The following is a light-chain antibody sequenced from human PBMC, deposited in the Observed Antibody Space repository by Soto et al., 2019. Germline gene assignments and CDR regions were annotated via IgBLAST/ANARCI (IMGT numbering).Light chain of an antibody. J-gene: IGKJ1*01. Sequence: DIQMTQSPSSLSASVGDRVTITCRASQRVGSYLNWYQQKPGKAPTLLIYSASELQSGVSSRVSGSGSGTDFTLTIRNLQPEDFAVYYCQQSHNTPLTFGQGTKVEI. CDR1: QRVGSY. V-gene: IGKV1-39*01. CDR2: SAS. CDR3: QQSHNTPLT.